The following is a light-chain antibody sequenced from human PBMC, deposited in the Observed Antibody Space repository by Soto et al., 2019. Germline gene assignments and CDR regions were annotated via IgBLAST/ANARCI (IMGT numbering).Light chain of an antibody. CDR1: QSLSNNF. V-gene: IGKV3-20*01. CDR2: GAS. CDR3: QQYATSPLT. Sequence: DIVLTQSPGTLSLSPGDRAALSCGASQSLSNNFLAWYQQQPCPAPRLLISGASSRASGIPDRVSGSVFGTDFTLAFTRVEPEDFGVYYCQQYATSPLTFGGGTKVEIK. J-gene: IGKJ4*01.